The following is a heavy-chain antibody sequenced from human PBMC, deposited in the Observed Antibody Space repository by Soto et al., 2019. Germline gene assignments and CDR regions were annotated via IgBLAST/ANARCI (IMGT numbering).Heavy chain of an antibody. CDR1: GFTFSDYY. CDR3: AMGGMITFGGVIAPTNYFDY. Sequence: PGGSLRLSCAASGFTFSDYYMSWIRQAPGKGLEWVSYISSSSSYTNYADSVKGRFTISRDNAKNSLYLQMNSLRAEDTAVYYCAMGGMITFGGVIAPTNYFDYWGQGTLVTVSS. J-gene: IGHJ4*02. V-gene: IGHV3-11*06. CDR2: ISSSSSYT. D-gene: IGHD3-16*02.